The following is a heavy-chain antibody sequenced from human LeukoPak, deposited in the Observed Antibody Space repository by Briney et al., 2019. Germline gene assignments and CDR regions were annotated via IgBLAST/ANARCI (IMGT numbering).Heavy chain of an antibody. D-gene: IGHD3-22*01. CDR3: VKDANYYDSSGYLIPFDY. V-gene: IGHV3-23*01. Sequence: GSLRLSCAASGFTFNTFAMTWVRQAPGKGLEWVSSISGSGTTSYYADSVKGRFTISRDNSNYTLFLQMNSLRAEDTALYYCVKDANYYDSSGYLIPFDYWGLGTLVTVSS. CDR1: GFTFNTFA. CDR2: ISGSGTTS. J-gene: IGHJ4*02.